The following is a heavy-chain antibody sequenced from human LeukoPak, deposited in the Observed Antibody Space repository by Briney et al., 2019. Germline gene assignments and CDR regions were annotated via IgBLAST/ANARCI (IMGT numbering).Heavy chain of an antibody. D-gene: IGHD3-10*01. V-gene: IGHV3-30-3*01. Sequence: PGGSLRLSCAASGFTFSTYFMHWVRQAPGKGLEWVADIASDGSHTFYVESVKGRFTISRDNSKNTLYLQMNSLRAEDTAVYYCARSPGVLLWFGETNYFDYWGQGTLVTVSS. J-gene: IGHJ4*02. CDR3: ARSPGVLLWFGETNYFDY. CDR2: IASDGSHT. CDR1: GFTFSTYF.